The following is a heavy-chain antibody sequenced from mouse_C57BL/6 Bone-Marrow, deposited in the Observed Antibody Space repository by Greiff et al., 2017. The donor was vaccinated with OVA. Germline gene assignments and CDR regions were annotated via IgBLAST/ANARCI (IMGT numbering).Heavy chain of an antibody. J-gene: IGHJ4*01. D-gene: IGHD3-2*02. V-gene: IGHV1-82*01. CDR3: AKTAQVAMDY. CDR1: GYAFSSSW. CDR2: IYPGSGST. Sequence: QVQLKESGPELVKPGASVKISCKASGYAFSSSWMNWVKQRPGKGLEWIGRIYPGSGSTYYNEKFKGKATLTVDTSSSTAYMQLSSLTSEDSAVYFCAKTAQVAMDYWGQGTSVTVSS.